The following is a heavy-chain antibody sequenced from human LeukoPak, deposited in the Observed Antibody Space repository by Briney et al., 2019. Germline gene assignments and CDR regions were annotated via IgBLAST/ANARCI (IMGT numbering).Heavy chain of an antibody. J-gene: IGHJ4*02. CDR2: ISGSGGST. V-gene: IGHV3-23*01. CDR1: GGSISRSSYY. Sequence: ETLSLTCTVSGGSISRSSYYWGWIRQPPGKGLEWVSAISGSGGSTYYADSVKGRFTISRDNSKNTLYLQMNSLRAEDTAVYYCAKVGAPLDYWGQGTLVTVPS. D-gene: IGHD3-10*01. CDR3: AKVGAPLDY.